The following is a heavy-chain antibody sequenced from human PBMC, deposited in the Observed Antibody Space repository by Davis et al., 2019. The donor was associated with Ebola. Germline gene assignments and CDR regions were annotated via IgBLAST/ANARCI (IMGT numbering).Heavy chain of an antibody. Sequence: GESLKISCAASGFSFSSYGMHWVRQAPGKGLEWLTVIWYDGSNKYYADSVKGRFTISRDNSKNTVYLQMNTLRVEDTAVYYCARDLRGVIRNDYGMDVWGQGTTVTVSS. CDR3: ARDLRGVIRNDYGMDV. CDR1: GFSFSSYG. CDR2: IWYDGSNK. V-gene: IGHV3-33*01. J-gene: IGHJ6*02. D-gene: IGHD2-21*01.